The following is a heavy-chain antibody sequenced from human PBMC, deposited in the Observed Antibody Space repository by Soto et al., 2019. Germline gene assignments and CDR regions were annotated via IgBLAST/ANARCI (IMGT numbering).Heavy chain of an antibody. Sequence: QITLKESGPTLVKPTQTLTLTCTFSGFSLSTSGVGVGWIRQPPGKALEWLALIYWDADKRYSPSLKSRLTITTDTSKNQVVLTMTNMDPVDTATYYCAHLVVVTAIRGGWFDPWGQGTLVTVSS. CDR2: IYWDADK. D-gene: IGHD2-21*02. CDR3: AHLVVVTAIRGGWFDP. J-gene: IGHJ5*02. CDR1: GFSLSTSGVG. V-gene: IGHV2-5*02.